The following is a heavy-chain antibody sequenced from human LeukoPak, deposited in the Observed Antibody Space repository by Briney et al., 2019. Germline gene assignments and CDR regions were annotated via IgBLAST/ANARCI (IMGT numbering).Heavy chain of an antibody. Sequence: GAALKISCKGSGYSFTSSWLGGLRRLPGKGLEWMGIIYPGDSDTRYSQSLQGQVTISADKSISIAYLQWSSLKASDTAMYYCAGAGSSYCGGECYRDAFDIWGQGTMVTVSS. CDR1: GYSFTSSW. CDR2: IYPGDSDT. V-gene: IGHV5-51*01. CDR3: AGAGSSYCGGECYRDAFDI. D-gene: IGHD2-21*01. J-gene: IGHJ3*02.